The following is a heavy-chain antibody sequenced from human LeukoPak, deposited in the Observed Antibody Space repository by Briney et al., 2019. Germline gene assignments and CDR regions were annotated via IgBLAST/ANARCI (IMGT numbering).Heavy chain of an antibody. V-gene: IGHV1-69*04. J-gene: IGHJ4*02. D-gene: IGHD6-6*01. Sequence: EASVKVSCKASGGTFSSYAISWVRQAPGQGLEWMGRIIPILGIANYAQKFQGRVTITADKSTSTAYMELSSLRSEDTAVYYCARSLEYKPYYFDYWGQGTLVTVSS. CDR1: GGTFSSYA. CDR2: IIPILGIA. CDR3: ARSLEYKPYYFDY.